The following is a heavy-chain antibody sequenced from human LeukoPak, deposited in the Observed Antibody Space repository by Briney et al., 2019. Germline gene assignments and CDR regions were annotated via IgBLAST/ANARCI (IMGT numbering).Heavy chain of an antibody. V-gene: IGHV3-23*01. Sequence: GGSLRLSCAASGFTFSSYAMSWVRQAPGKGLEWVSAISGSGGSTYYADSVKGRFTISRDNAKNSLYLQMNSLRAEDTAVYYCARDFLRFLEWPSGAFDIWGQGTMVTVSS. CDR1: GFTFSSYA. D-gene: IGHD3-3*01. CDR3: ARDFLRFLEWPSGAFDI. CDR2: ISGSGGST. J-gene: IGHJ3*02.